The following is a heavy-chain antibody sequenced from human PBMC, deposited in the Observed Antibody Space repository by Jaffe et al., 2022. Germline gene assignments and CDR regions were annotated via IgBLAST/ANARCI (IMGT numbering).Heavy chain of an antibody. V-gene: IGHV4-34*01. CDR1: GGSFSGYY. J-gene: IGHJ5*02. CDR2: INHSGST. Sequence: QVQLQQWGAGLLKPSETLSLTCAVYGGSFSGYYWSWIRQPPGKGLEWIGEINHSGSTNYNPSLKSRVTISVDTSKNQFSLKLSSVTAADTAVYYCARDAYYDFWSAPVGWFDPWGQGTLVTVSS. CDR3: ARDAYYDFWSAPVGWFDP. D-gene: IGHD3-3*01.